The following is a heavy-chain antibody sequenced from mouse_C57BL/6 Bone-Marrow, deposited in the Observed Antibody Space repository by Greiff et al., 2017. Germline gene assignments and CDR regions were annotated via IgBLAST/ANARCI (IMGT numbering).Heavy chain of an antibody. J-gene: IGHJ3*01. Sequence: QVQLQQPGAELVRPGSSVKLSCKASGYTFTSYWMHWVKQRPIQGLEWIGNIYPSDSETHYNQKFKDKATLTVDKSSSTAYMQLSSLTSEDSAVYYCAREGDYGFFAYWGQGTLVTVSA. D-gene: IGHD2-2*01. CDR2: IYPSDSET. V-gene: IGHV1-52*01. CDR3: AREGDYGFFAY. CDR1: GYTFTSYW.